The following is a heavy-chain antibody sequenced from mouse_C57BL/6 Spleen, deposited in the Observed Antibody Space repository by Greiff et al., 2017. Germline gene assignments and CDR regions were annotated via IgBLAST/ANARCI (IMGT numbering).Heavy chain of an antibody. CDR3: ARDPLYGNYLDY. CDR1: GYSITSGYY. J-gene: IGHJ2*01. V-gene: IGHV3-6*01. D-gene: IGHD2-1*01. CDR2: ISYDGSN. Sequence: EVKVEESGPGLVKPSQSLSLTCSVTGYSITSGYYWNWIRQFPGNKLEWMGYISYDGSNNYHPSLKNRISITRATSKNQFFLKLKSVTTEDAATGCCARDPLYGNYLDYWGQGTTRTGSS.